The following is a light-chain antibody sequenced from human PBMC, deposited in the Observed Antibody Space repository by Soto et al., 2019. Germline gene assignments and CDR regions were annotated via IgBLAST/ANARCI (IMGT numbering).Light chain of an antibody. CDR1: SSDVGSYNL. J-gene: IGLJ1*01. V-gene: IGLV2-23*01. CDR2: EGS. CDR3: CSYAGSSTPYV. Sequence: QSALTQPASVSGSPGQSITISCTGTSSDVGSYNLVSWYQQLPGKAPKLMIYEGSKRPSGVSNRFSGSKSGNTASLTISGLQAEDEADYYCCSYAGSSTPYVFGTGTKVTVL.